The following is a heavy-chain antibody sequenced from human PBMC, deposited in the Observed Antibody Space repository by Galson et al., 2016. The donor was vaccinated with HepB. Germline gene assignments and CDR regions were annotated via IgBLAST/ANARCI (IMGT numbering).Heavy chain of an antibody. J-gene: IGHJ4*02. CDR2: ISFDGSDK. V-gene: IGHV3-30*04. Sequence: SPRLSCAASGFTFSSYAVHWVRQAPGKGLEWVAVISFDGSDKKYADSVKGRSTISRDNSKNILYLQMNSLRPEDTALYYCARAPVGGFAWGPLEDWCQGTLVTFSS. CDR1: GFTFSSYA. D-gene: IGHD5-12*01. CDR3: ARAPVGGFAWGPLED.